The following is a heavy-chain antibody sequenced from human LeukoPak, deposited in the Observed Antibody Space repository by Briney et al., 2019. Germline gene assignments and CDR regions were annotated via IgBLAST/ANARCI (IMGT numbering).Heavy chain of an antibody. D-gene: IGHD1-14*01. V-gene: IGHV3-7*01. CDR2: INQDGSEK. CDR3: TRGMNPER. CDR1: GFVFSDHW. J-gene: IGHJ4*02. Sequence: GGSLRLSCAASGFVFSDHWMTWVRQTPGKGLEWVANINQDGSEKYYMDSVMGRFTISRDNAKNSLFLHMNSLRLGDTAVYYCTRGMNPERWGQGILITVSS.